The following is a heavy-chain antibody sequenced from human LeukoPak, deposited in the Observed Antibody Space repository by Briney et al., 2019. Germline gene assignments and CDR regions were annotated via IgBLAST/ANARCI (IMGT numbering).Heavy chain of an antibody. V-gene: IGHV1-18*01. J-gene: IGHJ4*02. CDR3: ARVGHYYGSGSYYPGFDY. CDR1: GYTLTSYG. D-gene: IGHD3-10*01. CDR2: ISAYNGNT. Sequence: ASVKVSCKASGYTLTSYGISWVRQAPGQGLEWMGWISAYNGNTNYAQKLQGRVTMTTDTSTSTAYMELRSLRSDDTAVYYCARVGHYYGSGSYYPGFDYWGQGTLVTVSS.